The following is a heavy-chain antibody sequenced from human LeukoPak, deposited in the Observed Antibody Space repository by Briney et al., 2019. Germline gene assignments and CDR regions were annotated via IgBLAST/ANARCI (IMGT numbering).Heavy chain of an antibody. D-gene: IGHD3-22*01. CDR1: GGTFRSYA. J-gene: IGHJ4*02. V-gene: IGHV1-69*13. CDR2: IIPIFGTA. Sequence: ASVKVSCKASGGTFRSYAISWVRQAPGQGLEWMGGIIPIFGTANYAQKFQGRVTITADESASTAYMELSSLRSEDTAVYYCARQYYYDSSGYYEFDYWGQGTLVTVSS. CDR3: ARQYYYDSSGYYEFDY.